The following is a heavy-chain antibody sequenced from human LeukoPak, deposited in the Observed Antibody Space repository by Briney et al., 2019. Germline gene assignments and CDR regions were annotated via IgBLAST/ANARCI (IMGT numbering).Heavy chain of an antibody. Sequence: ASVKVSCKASGYTFTSYDINWVRQATGQGLEWMGWMNPNSGNTGYAQKFQGRVTMTRNTSISTAYMELSSLRSEDTAVYYCARSVGNWNYVPLDYWGQGTLVTVSS. CDR2: MNPNSGNT. D-gene: IGHD1-7*01. V-gene: IGHV1-8*01. CDR3: ARSVGNWNYVPLDY. J-gene: IGHJ4*02. CDR1: GYTFTSYD.